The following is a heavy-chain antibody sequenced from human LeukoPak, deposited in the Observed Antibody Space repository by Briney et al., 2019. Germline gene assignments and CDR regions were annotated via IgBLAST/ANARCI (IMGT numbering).Heavy chain of an antibody. CDR2: INPNSGGT. D-gene: IGHD2-21*02. CDR3: ARGKTTVYCGGDCYAFDY. J-gene: IGHJ4*02. V-gene: IGHV1-2*02. CDR1: GYTFTGYY. Sequence: ASVKVSCKASGYTFTGYYMHWVRQAPGQGLEWMGWINPNSGGTNYAQKFQGRVTMTRDTSISTAYMELSRLGSDDTAVYYCARGKTTVYCGGDCYAFDYWGQGSLVTVSS.